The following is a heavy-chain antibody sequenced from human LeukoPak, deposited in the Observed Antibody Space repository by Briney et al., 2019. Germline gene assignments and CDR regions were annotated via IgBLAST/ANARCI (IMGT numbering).Heavy chain of an antibody. Sequence: ASVKVSCKASGYTFTSYAMHWVRQAPGQRLEWMGWINAGNGNTKYSQKFQGGVTITRDTSASTAYMELSSQRSEDTAVYYCARDYYDSSGYYSQYYFDYWGQGTLVTVSP. D-gene: IGHD3-22*01. V-gene: IGHV1-3*01. CDR2: INAGNGNT. CDR1: GYTFTSYA. CDR3: ARDYYDSSGYYSQYYFDY. J-gene: IGHJ4*02.